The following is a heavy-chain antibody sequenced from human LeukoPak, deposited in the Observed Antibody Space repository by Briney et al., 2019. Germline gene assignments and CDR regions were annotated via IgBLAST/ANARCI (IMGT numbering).Heavy chain of an antibody. CDR3: AKEKDYNYDSLGYFDL. D-gene: IGHD3-22*01. CDR2: ISGSGSST. Sequence: PGGSLRLSCAASGFTFSSYAMSWVRQAPGKGLEWVSGISGSGSSTHYADSVKGRFTISRDNSKNALYQQMNSLRAEDTAVYYCAKEKDYNYDSLGYFDLWGRGTLVTVSS. CDR1: GFTFSSYA. J-gene: IGHJ2*01. V-gene: IGHV3-23*01.